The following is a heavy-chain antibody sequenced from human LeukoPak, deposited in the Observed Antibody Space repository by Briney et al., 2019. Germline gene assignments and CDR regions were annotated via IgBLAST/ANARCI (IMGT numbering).Heavy chain of an antibody. J-gene: IGHJ6*02. CDR2: INSDGSST. D-gene: IGHD3-22*01. CDR1: GFTFSSYW. CDR3: ARDHYYYDENGMDV. V-gene: IGHV3-74*01. Sequence: GGSLRLSCAASGFTFSSYWMHWVRQAPGKGLVWVSRINSDGSSTSYADSVKGRFTISRDNAKNTLYLQMNGLRAEDTAVYYCARDHYYYDENGMDVWGQGTTVTVSS.